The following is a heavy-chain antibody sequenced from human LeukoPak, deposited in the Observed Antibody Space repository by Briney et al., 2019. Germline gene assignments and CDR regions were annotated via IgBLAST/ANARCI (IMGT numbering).Heavy chain of an antibody. CDR3: ARADYDFWSGYPGGRYGMDV. D-gene: IGHD3-3*01. J-gene: IGHJ6*02. V-gene: IGHV4-31*03. CDR1: GGSISSGGYY. Sequence: KPSETLSLTCTVSGGSISSGGYYWSWIRQHPGKGLEWIGYIYYSGSTYYNPSLKSRVTISVDTSKNQFSLKLSSVTAADTAVYYCARADYDFWSGYPGGRYGMDVWGQGTTVTVSS. CDR2: IYYSGST.